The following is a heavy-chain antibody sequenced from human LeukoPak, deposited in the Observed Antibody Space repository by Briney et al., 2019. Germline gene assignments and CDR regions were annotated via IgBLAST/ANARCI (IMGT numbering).Heavy chain of an antibody. J-gene: IGHJ6*03. CDR2: ISSSSSYI. V-gene: IGHV3-21*01. D-gene: IGHD6-13*01. CDR1: GFTFSSYR. Sequence: GGSLRLSCAASGFTFSSYRMNWVRQAPGKGLEWVSSISSSSSYIHYADSVKGRFTISRDNSKNTLYLQMNSLRAEDTAVYYCAKDPTSSSWHFAYYYYYMDVWGKRTTVTISS. CDR3: AKDPTSSSWHFAYYYYYMDV.